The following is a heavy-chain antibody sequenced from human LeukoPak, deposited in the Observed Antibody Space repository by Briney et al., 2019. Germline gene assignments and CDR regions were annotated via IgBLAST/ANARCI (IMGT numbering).Heavy chain of an antibody. CDR3: ARARWEYYYYYYMDV. CDR2: IYYSGST. CDR1: GGSISSSSYY. V-gene: IGHV4-39*07. Sequence: SSETLSLTCTVSGGSISSSSYYWGWIRQPPGKGLEWIGSIYYSGSTYYNPSLKSRVTISVDTSKNQFSLKLSSVTAADTAVYYCARARWEYYYYYYMDVWGKGTTVTVSS. D-gene: IGHD1-26*01. J-gene: IGHJ6*03.